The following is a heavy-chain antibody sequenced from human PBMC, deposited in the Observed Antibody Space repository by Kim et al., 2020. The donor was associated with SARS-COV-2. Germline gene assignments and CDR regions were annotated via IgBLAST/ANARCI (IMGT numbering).Heavy chain of an antibody. D-gene: IGHD3-10*01. CDR1: GYTFTSYA. CDR3: ARDLDDRLLLWFGGYYYGMDV. J-gene: IGHJ6*02. CDR2: INTNTGNP. V-gene: IGHV7-4-1*02. Sequence: ASVKVSCKASGYTFTSYAMNWVRQAPGQGLEWMGWINTNTGNPTYAQGFTGRFVFSLDTSVSTAYLQISSLKAEDTAVYYCARDLDDRLLLWFGGYYYGMDVWGQGTTVTVSS.